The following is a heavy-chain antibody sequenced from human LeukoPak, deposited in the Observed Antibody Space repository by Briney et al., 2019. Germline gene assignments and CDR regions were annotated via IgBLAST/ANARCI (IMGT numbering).Heavy chain of an antibody. V-gene: IGHV6-1*01. CDR1: GDSVSSNSAA. J-gene: IGHJ4*02. CDR3: ARDPGYSYGPHFDY. D-gene: IGHD5-18*01. Sequence: SQTLSLTCAISGDSVSSNSAAWNWIRQSPSRGLEWLGRTYYRSKWYNDYAVSVKSRITINPDTSKNQFSLQLNSVTPEDTVVYYCARDPGYSYGPHFDYWGQGTLVTVSS. CDR2: TYYRSKWYN.